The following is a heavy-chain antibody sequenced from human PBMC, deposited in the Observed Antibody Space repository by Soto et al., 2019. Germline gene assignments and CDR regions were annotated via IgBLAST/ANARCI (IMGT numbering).Heavy chain of an antibody. J-gene: IGHJ5*02. Sequence: QVQLQESGPGLVKPSETLSLTCTVSGGSISSYYWSWIRQPPGKGLEWIGYIYYSGRTNYNPSLKIRVTISVDTSKNQFSLKRSSVTAADTAVYYCARGGYDCWSGYGSNWFDPWGQGTLVTVSS. CDR3: ARGGYDCWSGYGSNWFDP. CDR1: GGSISSYY. V-gene: IGHV4-59*01. CDR2: IYYSGRT. D-gene: IGHD3-3*01.